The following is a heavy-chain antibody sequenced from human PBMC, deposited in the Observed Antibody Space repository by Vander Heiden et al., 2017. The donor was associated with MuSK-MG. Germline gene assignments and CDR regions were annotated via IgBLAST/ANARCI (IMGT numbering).Heavy chain of an antibody. Sequence: QVQLVESGGGVAQPGTSLILSCAASGFTFSTYDMHWVRQAPGKGLEWVADILYDGSNEFYVDSVRGRFTISRDNSKNTLFLQMNSLRDEDTAVYYCAKGRRYYDSSGYFRLWGQGTLVSVSS. CDR3: AKGRRYYDSSGYFRL. CDR2: ILYDGSNE. D-gene: IGHD3-22*01. V-gene: IGHV3-30*18. J-gene: IGHJ4*02. CDR1: GFTFSTYD.